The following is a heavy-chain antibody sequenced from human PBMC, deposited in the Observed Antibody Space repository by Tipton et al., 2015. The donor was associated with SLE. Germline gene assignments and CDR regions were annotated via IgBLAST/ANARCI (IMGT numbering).Heavy chain of an antibody. CDR2: IYTSGST. CDR3: ASSVDTAMATGY. CDR1: GGSISSSSYY. J-gene: IGHJ4*02. D-gene: IGHD5-18*01. V-gene: IGHV4-61*09. Sequence: LRLSCTVSGGSISSSSYYWSWIRQPAGKGLEWIGYIYTSGSTNYNPSLKSRATISVDTSKNQFSLKLSSVTAADTAVYYCASSVDTAMATGYWGQGTLVTVSS.